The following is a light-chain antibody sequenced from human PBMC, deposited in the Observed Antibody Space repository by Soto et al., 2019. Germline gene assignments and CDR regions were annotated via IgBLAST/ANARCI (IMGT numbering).Light chain of an antibody. CDR2: KAS. CDR1: QSVSGW. CDR3: QQYDNYPWT. Sequence: DIQMTQSPSTLSASVGDRVTITCRGSQSVSGWLAWYQQRPGKAPKLLIFKASTLETGVPSRFSGSAFGTEFTLTISSLQPDDIATYYCQQYDNYPWTFGLGTKVEVK. V-gene: IGKV1-5*03. J-gene: IGKJ1*01.